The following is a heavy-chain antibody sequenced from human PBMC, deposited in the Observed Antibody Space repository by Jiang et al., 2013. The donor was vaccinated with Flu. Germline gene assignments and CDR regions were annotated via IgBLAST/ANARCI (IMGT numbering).Heavy chain of an antibody. D-gene: IGHD6-19*01. CDR1: GFTFGDYA. V-gene: IGHV3-49*03. J-gene: IGHJ6*02. CDR3: TAAAVAGPRVNYYGMDV. Sequence: ASGFTFGDYAMSWFRQAPGKGLEWVGFIRSKAYGGTTEYAASVKGRFTISRDDSKSIAYLQMNSLKTEDTAVYYCTAAAVAGPRVNYYGMDVWGQGTTVTVSS. CDR2: IRSKAYGGTT.